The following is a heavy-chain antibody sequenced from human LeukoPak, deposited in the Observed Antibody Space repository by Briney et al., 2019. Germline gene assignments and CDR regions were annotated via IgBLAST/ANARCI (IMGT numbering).Heavy chain of an antibody. V-gene: IGHV3-74*01. Sequence: GGSLRLSCAASGFTFSSYWMHWVRQAPGKGLVWVSRINSDGSSTSYADSVKGRFTISRDNAKNTLYLQMNSLRAEDTAVYYCARGAYYYDSSGYYSDAFDIWGQGTMVTVSS. CDR2: INSDGSST. J-gene: IGHJ3*02. D-gene: IGHD3-22*01. CDR1: GFTFSSYW. CDR3: ARGAYYYDSSGYYSDAFDI.